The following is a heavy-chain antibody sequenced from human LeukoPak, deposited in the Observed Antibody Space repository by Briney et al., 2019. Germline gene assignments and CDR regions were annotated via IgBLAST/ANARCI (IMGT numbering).Heavy chain of an antibody. J-gene: IGHJ5*02. CDR3: ARSQARSITMIVRRFDP. Sequence: ASVKVSCKTSGYTFTTYGILWVRQAPGQGLEWMGWISGYNGNTNFARKLQGRVTMTTDTSTSTAYMELRSLRSDDTAVYYCARSQARSITMIVRRFDPWGQGTLVTVSS. V-gene: IGHV1-18*01. CDR2: ISGYNGNT. CDR1: GYTFTTYG. D-gene: IGHD3-22*01.